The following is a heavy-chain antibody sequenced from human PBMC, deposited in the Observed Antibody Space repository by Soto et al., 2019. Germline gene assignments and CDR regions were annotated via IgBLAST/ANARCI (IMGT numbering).Heavy chain of an antibody. Sequence: SGPTLVNPTHTLTLTCTFSGFSLSTRGVGVGWIRQPPGRALDWLALIYWNDDKRYRPSLKSSLTITKDTSRNQVVLTMTNVDPLGTGTYYCANSQRLWEPFDYWGQRTLVTVSS. V-gene: IGHV2-5*01. CDR3: ANSQRLWEPFDY. CDR2: IYWNDDK. CDR1: GFSLSTRGVG. J-gene: IGHJ4*02. D-gene: IGHD2-21*01.